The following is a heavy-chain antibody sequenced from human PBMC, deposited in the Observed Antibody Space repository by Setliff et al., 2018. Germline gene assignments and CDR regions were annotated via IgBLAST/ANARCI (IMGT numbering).Heavy chain of an antibody. CDR3: ARSGYYDFWSGFLNDAFDI. Sequence: PSETLSLTCAVYGGSFSGYYWSWIRQPPVKGLEWIGEINHSGSTNYNPSLKSRVTISVDTSKNQFSLKLSSVTAADTAVYYCARSGYYDFWSGFLNDAFDIWGQGTMVTVSS. J-gene: IGHJ3*02. CDR1: GGSFSGYY. V-gene: IGHV4-34*01. CDR2: INHSGST. D-gene: IGHD3-3*01.